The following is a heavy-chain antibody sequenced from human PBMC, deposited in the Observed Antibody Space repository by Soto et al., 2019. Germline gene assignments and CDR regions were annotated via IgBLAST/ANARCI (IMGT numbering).Heavy chain of an antibody. CDR3: ASSYGSGYRAFDF. D-gene: IGHD3-10*01. Sequence: QVQLVQSGAEVKRPGSSVKVSCKASGDTFTFYSINWVRQAPGLGLEWMGRVNPILRMSNYAQRFQGRVTMTDDKSTSTAYMELSILRSEDTAIYYCASSYGSGYRAFDFWGQGALVTVSS. CDR1: GDTFTFYS. V-gene: IGHV1-69*02. J-gene: IGHJ4*02. CDR2: VNPILRMS.